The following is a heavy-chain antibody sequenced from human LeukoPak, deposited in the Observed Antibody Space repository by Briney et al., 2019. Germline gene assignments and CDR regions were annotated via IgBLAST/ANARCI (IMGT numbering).Heavy chain of an antibody. V-gene: IGHV4-34*01. Sequence: SETLSLTCAVYGGSFNGYYWYWIRQPPGKGLEWIGEINHSGSTNYNPSLKSRVTISVDTSKHQFSLRLSSVTAADTAVYYCARGPSISSTYYFDSWGQGTLVTVSS. D-gene: IGHD6-13*01. CDR1: GGSFNGYY. CDR2: INHSGST. J-gene: IGHJ4*02. CDR3: ARGPSISSTYYFDS.